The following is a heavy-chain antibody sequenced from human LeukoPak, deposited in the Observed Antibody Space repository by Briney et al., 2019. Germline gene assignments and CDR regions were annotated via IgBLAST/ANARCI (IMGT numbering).Heavy chain of an antibody. CDR2: INHSGST. CDR1: GGSFSGYY. D-gene: IGHD2-2*02. V-gene: IGHV4-34*01. J-gene: IGHJ4*02. CDR3: ARPNHKDHCSSAGCYRYFDY. Sequence: SETLSLTCTVYGGSFSGYYWTWIRQSPGKGLEWIGEINHSGSTNYNPSLKSRVTISVDTSRNQFSLKLSSVTAADTAVYYCARPNHKDHCSSAGCYRYFDYWGQGTLVTVSS.